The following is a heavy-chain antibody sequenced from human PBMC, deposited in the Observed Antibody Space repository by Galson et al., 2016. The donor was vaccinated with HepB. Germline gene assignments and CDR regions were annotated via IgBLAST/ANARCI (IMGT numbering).Heavy chain of an antibody. D-gene: IGHD6-19*01. J-gene: IGHJ4*02. Sequence: LRLSCAASGFTFRSYAMAWVRQAPGKGLEWVSLITDNGATAYYTDSVKGRFTFSRDNSKNTVYVQMNSLRAEDTALYYCAKAGGSGWGKDFFDFWGQGTLVTVSS. CDR1: GFTFRSYA. CDR3: AKAGGSGWGKDFFDF. CDR2: ITDNGATA. V-gene: IGHV3-23*01.